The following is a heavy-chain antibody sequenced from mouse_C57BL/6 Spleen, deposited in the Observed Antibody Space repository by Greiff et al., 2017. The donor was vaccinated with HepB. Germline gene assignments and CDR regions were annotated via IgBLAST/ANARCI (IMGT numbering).Heavy chain of an antibody. CDR2: ISNGGGST. V-gene: IGHV5-12*01. CDR3: ARPYYGSSYAAWFAY. CDR1: GFTFSDYY. Sequence: EVQLVESGGGLVQPGGSLKLSCAASGFTFSDYYMYWVRQTPEKRLEWVAYISNGGGSTYYPDTVKGRFTISRDNAKNTLYLQMSRLKSEDTAMYYCARPYYGSSYAAWFAYWGQGTLVTVSA. D-gene: IGHD1-1*01. J-gene: IGHJ3*01.